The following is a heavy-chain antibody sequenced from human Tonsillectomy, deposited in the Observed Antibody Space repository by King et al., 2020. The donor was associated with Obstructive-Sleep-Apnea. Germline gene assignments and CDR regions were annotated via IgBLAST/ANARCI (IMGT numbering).Heavy chain of an antibody. CDR3: ARDGTRGGELQWFDP. CDR2: IYYSGST. Sequence: VQLQESGPGLVKPSQTLSLTCAVSGGSISSGGYSWSWIRQPPGKGLEWIGYIYYSGSTYYNPSLKSRVTISVDTSKNQFSLKLSSVTAADTAVYYCARDGTRGGELQWFDPWGQGTLVTVSS. V-gene: IGHV4-30-4*07. CDR1: GGSISSGGYS. J-gene: IGHJ5*02. D-gene: IGHD1-26*01.